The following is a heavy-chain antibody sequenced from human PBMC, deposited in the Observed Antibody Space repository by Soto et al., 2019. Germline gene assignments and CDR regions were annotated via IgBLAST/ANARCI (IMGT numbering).Heavy chain of an antibody. CDR2: IIPIFGTA. Sequence: SVKVSCKASGGTFSSYAISWVRQAPGQGLEWMGGIIPIFGTANYAQKFQGRVTITADESTSTAYMELSSLRSEDTAVYYCAKGSLEPTDYYYYGMDVWGQGTTVTVSS. V-gene: IGHV1-69*13. CDR1: GGTFSSYA. CDR3: AKGSLEPTDYYYYGMDV. J-gene: IGHJ6*02.